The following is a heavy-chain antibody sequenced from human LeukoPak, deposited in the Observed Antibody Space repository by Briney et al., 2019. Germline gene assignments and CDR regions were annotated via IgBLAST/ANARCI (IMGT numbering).Heavy chain of an antibody. CDR1: GGSFSGYY. V-gene: IGHV4-34*01. CDR2: INHSGST. Sequence: PSETLSLTCAVYGGSFSGYYWRWIRQPPGKGLEWIGEINHSGSTNYNPSLKSRVTISVDTSKNQFSLKLSSVTAADTAVYYCARGESEIAVACTSYFDYWGQGTLVTVSS. J-gene: IGHJ4*02. D-gene: IGHD6-19*01. CDR3: ARGESEIAVACTSYFDY.